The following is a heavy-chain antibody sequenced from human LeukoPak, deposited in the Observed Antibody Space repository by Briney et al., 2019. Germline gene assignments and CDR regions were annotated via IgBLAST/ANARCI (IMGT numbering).Heavy chain of an antibody. V-gene: IGHV3-23*01. J-gene: IGHJ4*02. D-gene: IGHD3-10*01. CDR3: AKAKGGSAQNYYGSGSYTLDY. CDR2: ISGSGGST. CDR1: GFTFSSYA. Sequence: SGGSLRLSCAASGFTFSSYAMSWVRQAPGKGLEWVSAISGSGGSTHYADSVKGRFTISRDNSKNTLYLQMNSLRAEDTAVYYCAKAKGGSAQNYYGSGSYTLDYWGQGTLVTVSS.